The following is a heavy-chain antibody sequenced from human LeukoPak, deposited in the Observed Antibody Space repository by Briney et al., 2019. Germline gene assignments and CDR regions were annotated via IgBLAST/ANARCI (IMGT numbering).Heavy chain of an antibody. V-gene: IGHV1-69*04. CDR1: GGTFSSYA. J-gene: IGHJ4*02. CDR2: IIPILGIA. Sequence: SVKVSCKASGGTFSSYAISWVRQAPGQGLEWMGRIIPILGIANYAQKFQGRVTITADKSTSTAYMELSSLRSEDTAVYYCTRVGIVGATKDYWGQGTLVTVSS. CDR3: TRVGIVGATKDY. D-gene: IGHD1-26*01.